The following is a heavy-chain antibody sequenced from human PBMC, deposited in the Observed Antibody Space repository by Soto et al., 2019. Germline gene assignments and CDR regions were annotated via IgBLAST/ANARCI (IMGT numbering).Heavy chain of an antibody. Sequence: QVQLVQSGAELKKPGASVKVSCKASGYTFTNYDMNWVRQATGQGPEWIGWVNPNNGDTGYAQKLQGRVTLTTDTSTTAAYTEPASLRSEDTAIYYCAVDSREGAAIDFDYWGQGTLITVSS. CDR1: GYTFTNYD. V-gene: IGHV1-8*01. J-gene: IGHJ4*02. CDR2: VNPNNGDT. CDR3: AVDSREGAAIDFDY. D-gene: IGHD3-22*01.